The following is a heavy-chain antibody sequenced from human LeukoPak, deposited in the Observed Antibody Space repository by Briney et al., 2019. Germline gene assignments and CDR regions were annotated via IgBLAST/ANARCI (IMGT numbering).Heavy chain of an antibody. V-gene: IGHV3-23*01. J-gene: IGHJ6*02. CDR3: ARGADILTGFDYYYYGMDV. D-gene: IGHD3-9*01. CDR1: GFTFSSYA. Sequence: GGSLRLSCAASGFTFSSYAMSWVRQAPGKGLEWVSAISGSGGSTYYADSVKGRFTISRDNSKNTLYLQMNSLRAEDTAVYYCARGADILTGFDYYYYGMDVWGQGTTVTVSS. CDR2: ISGSGGST.